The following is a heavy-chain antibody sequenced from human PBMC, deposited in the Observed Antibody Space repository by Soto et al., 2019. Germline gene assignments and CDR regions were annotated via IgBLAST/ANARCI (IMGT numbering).Heavy chain of an antibody. D-gene: IGHD5-18*01. CDR3: AKDGGRGYSYGYNAAFPDY. CDR1: GFTFSSYG. CDR2: ISYDGSNK. Sequence: QVQLVESGGGVVQPGRSLRHSCAASGFTFSSYGMHWVRQAPGKGLEWVAVISYDGSNKYYADSVKGRFTISRDNSKNTLYLQMNTLRAEDTAVYYCAKDGGRGYSYGYNAAFPDYWGQGTLVTVSS. V-gene: IGHV3-30*18. J-gene: IGHJ4*02.